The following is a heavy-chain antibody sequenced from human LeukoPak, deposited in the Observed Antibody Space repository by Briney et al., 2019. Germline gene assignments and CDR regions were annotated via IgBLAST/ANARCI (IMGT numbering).Heavy chain of an antibody. CDR3: TRRGASSGVPDF. V-gene: IGHV3-73*01. CDR1: GFTFSGSA. D-gene: IGHD1-26*01. J-gene: IGHJ4*02. Sequence: GGSLRLSCAASGFTFSGSAMHWVRQASGKGLEWVGRIRSKANSYATAYAASVKGRFTISRDDSKNTAYLQMNSLKTEDTAVYYCTRRGASSGVPDFWGQGTLVTVSS. CDR2: IRSKANSYAT.